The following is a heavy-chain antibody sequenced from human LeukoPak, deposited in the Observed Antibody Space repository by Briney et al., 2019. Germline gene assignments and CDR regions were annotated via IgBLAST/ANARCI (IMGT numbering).Heavy chain of an antibody. CDR2: IYHSGST. J-gene: IGHJ6*03. CDR3: ARPYYYYMDV. Sequence: SETLSLTCTVSGYSISSGYYWGWIRQPPGKGLEWIGSIYHSGSTYYNPSLKSRVTISVDTPKNQFSLKLSSVTAADTAVYYCARPYYYYMDVWGTGTTVTVSS. CDR1: GYSISSGYY. V-gene: IGHV4-38-2*02.